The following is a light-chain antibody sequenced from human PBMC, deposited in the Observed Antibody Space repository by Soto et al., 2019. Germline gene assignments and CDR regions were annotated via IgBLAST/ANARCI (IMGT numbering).Light chain of an antibody. CDR2: EVS. CDR3: CSYAGSSTW. Sequence: QSVLTQPASVSGSPGQSITISCTGTSSDVGSYNLVSWYQQHPGKAPKLMIYEVSKRPSGVSNRFSGSKSGNTASLTISGLQAEAEAYYYCCSYAGSSTWFGGGTHLTVL. V-gene: IGLV2-23*02. J-gene: IGLJ3*02. CDR1: SSDVGSYNL.